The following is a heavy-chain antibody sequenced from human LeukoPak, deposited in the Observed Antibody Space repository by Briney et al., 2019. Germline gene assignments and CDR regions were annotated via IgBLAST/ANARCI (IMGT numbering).Heavy chain of an antibody. J-gene: IGHJ4*02. V-gene: IGHV4-4*02. CDR1: GGSISSSNW. Sequence: SETLSLTCAVSGGSISSSNWWSWVRPPPGKGLEWIGEIYHSGSTNYNPSLKSRVTISVDKSKNQFSLKLSSVTAADTAVYYCADLGLSGWYPHWGQGTLVTVSS. D-gene: IGHD6-19*01. CDR3: ADLGLSGWYPH. CDR2: IYHSGST.